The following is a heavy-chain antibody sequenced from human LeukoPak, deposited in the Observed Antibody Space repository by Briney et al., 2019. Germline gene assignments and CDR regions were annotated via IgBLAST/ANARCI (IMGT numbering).Heavy chain of an antibody. CDR1: GGSISSGGYY. Sequence: PSQTLSLTCTVSGGSISSGGYYWSWIRQPPGKGLEWIGYIYYSGSTYYNPSLKSRVTISVDRSKNQFSLKLSSVTAADTAVYYCARPTLNGYYYDSSGPPDAFDIWGQGTMVTVSS. J-gene: IGHJ3*02. D-gene: IGHD3-22*01. CDR3: ARPTLNGYYYDSSGPPDAFDI. V-gene: IGHV4-30-2*01. CDR2: IYYSGST.